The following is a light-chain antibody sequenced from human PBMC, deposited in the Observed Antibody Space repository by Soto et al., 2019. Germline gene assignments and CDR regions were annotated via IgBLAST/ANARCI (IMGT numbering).Light chain of an antibody. CDR3: QQYNSWPQT. CDR2: GAS. J-gene: IGKJ1*01. Sequence: EIVMSQSPATLSVSTGERATLSCRASQSVSINLAWYQQKPGQAPRLPIYGASTRATGIPARFSGSGSGTEFTLTISSLQSEDFAVYYCQQYNSWPQTFGQGSNVDI. V-gene: IGKV3-15*01. CDR1: QSVSIN.